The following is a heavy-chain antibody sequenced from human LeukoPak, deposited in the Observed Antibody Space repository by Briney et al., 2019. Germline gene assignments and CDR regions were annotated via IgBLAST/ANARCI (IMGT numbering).Heavy chain of an antibody. Sequence: PSETLSLTCTVSGGSISSHYWNWIRQPPGKGLEWTGYIYYSGSTNYNPSLKSRVTISVDRSKNQFSLKLSSVTAADTAVYYCARGKLQHWFDSWGQGTLVTVSS. CDR1: GGSISSHY. V-gene: IGHV4-59*11. J-gene: IGHJ5*01. D-gene: IGHD4-11*01. CDR2: IYYSGST. CDR3: ARGKLQHWFDS.